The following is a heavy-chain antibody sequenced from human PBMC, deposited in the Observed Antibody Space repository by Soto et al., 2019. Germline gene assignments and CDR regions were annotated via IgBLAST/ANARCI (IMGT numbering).Heavy chain of an antibody. CDR3: ASLSSDCSSTSCSYWFDP. V-gene: IGHV4-4*02. CDR1: GGSISSSNW. J-gene: IGHJ5*02. D-gene: IGHD2-2*01. Sequence: QVQLQESGPGLVKPSGTLSLTCAVSGGSISSSNWWSWVRQPPGKGLEWIGEIYHSGSTNYNPSLKSRVTISVDKSKNQFSLKLSSVTAADTAVYYCASLSSDCSSTSCSYWFDPWGQGTLVTVSS. CDR2: IYHSGST.